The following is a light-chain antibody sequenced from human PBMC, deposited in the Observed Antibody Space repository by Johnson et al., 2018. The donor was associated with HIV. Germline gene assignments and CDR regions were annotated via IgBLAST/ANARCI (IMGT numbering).Light chain of an antibody. CDR2: ENN. V-gene: IGLV1-51*02. Sequence: QSVLTQPPSVSAAPGQKVTISCSGSSSNIGNNYVSWYQQLPGTAPKLLIYENNKRPSGIPDRFSGSKSGTSATLGITGLQTGDEADYYCETWDSSRSGVFGTGTKVTVL. J-gene: IGLJ1*01. CDR3: ETWDSSRSGV. CDR1: SSNIGNNY.